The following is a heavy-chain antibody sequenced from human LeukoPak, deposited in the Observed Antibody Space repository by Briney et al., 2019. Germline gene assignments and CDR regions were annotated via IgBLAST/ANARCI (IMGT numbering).Heavy chain of an antibody. V-gene: IGHV3-30*04. J-gene: IGHJ4*02. Sequence: GRSLRLSCAASGFTFSSYAMHWVRQAPGKGLEWVAVISYDGSNKYYADSVKGRFTISRDNSKNTLYLQMNSLRAEDTAVYYCAIDYRGWNNYFDYWGQGTLVTVSS. CDR1: GFTFSSYA. D-gene: IGHD1/OR15-1a*01. CDR2: ISYDGSNK. CDR3: AIDYRGWNNYFDY.